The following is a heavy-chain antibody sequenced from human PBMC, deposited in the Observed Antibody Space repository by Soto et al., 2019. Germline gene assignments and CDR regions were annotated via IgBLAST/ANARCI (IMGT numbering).Heavy chain of an antibody. CDR2: INSDGRST. CDR3: ARGGRYRENYYFGMDV. Sequence: GSLRLSCVASGFTLSNFWMHWVRQAPGKGLEWVSRINSDGRSTSYVDSVKGRFTISRDNANNTLYLEMNSLRAEDTAVYFCARGGRYRENYYFGMDVWGQGTTVTVSS. D-gene: IGHD1-26*01. V-gene: IGHV3-74*01. J-gene: IGHJ6*02. CDR1: GFTLSNFW.